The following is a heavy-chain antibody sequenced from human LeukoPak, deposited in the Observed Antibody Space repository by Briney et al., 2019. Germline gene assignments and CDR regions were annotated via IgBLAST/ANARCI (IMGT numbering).Heavy chain of an antibody. D-gene: IGHD3-10*01. J-gene: IGHJ4*02. Sequence: GGSLGLSCAASGFTFDDYAMHWVRQAPGKGLEWVSGISWNSGSIGYADSVKGRFTISRDNAKNSLYLQMNSLRAEDTALYYCALEWFGELYWGQGTLVTVSS. V-gene: IGHV3-9*01. CDR1: GFTFDDYA. CDR3: ALEWFGELY. CDR2: ISWNSGSI.